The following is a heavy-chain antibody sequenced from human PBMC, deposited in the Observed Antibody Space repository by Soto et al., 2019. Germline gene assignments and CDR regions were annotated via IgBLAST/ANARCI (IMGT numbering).Heavy chain of an antibody. D-gene: IGHD3-22*01. V-gene: IGHV4-59*01. CDR2: IYYSGST. Sequence: PSETLSLTCTVSGGSISSYYWSWIRQPPGKGLGWIGYIYYSGSTNYNPSLKSRVTISVDTSKNQFSLKLSSVTAADTAVYYCARSIVARYYYDSSGYYYDYWGQGTLVTVSS. J-gene: IGHJ4*02. CDR3: ARSIVARYYYDSSGYYYDY. CDR1: GGSISSYY.